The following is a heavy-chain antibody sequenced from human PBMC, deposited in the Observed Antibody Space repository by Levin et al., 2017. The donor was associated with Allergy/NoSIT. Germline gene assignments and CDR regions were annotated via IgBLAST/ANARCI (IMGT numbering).Heavy chain of an antibody. CDR3: AKDAIPTKTPYGGDGFGV. Sequence: GGSLRLVCEDSGFNFRGYWMTWVRQAPGKGLEWVATINQDGSEKYYVDSVRGRFTISRDNAKSSLFLQMNSLRAEDTALFYCAKDAIPTKTPYGGDGFGVWGQGTLVSVSS. V-gene: IGHV3-7*03. J-gene: IGHJ4*02. CDR2: INQDGSEK. D-gene: IGHD3-16*01. CDR1: GFNFRGYW.